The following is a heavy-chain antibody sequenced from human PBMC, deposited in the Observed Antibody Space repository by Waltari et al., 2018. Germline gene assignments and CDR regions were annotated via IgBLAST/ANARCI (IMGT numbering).Heavy chain of an antibody. D-gene: IGHD2-21*01. V-gene: IGHV4-4*07. CDR1: GDSITNYL. CDR2: LYISGSS. CDR3: ARELPGLGYFDA. Sequence: QVQLQESGPGLVRPSETLSLICNVSGDSITNYLWTWIRQPAGKGLEWIGRLYISGSSNYNSSLKSRVTMSLDAPKNQFSLKLISVTAADTALYYCARELPGLGYFDAWGQGILVTVSS. J-gene: IGHJ4*02.